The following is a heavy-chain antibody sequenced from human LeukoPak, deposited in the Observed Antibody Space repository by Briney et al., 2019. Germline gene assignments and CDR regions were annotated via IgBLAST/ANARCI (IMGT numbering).Heavy chain of an antibody. Sequence: GGSLRLSCAASGFTFSSYSMNWVRQAPGKGLEWVSSISSSSSYIYYADSVKGRFTISRDNSKNTLYLQMNSLRAEDTAVYYCAKEAVRSSSWYGDYWGQGTLVTVSS. V-gene: IGHV3-21*04. CDR2: ISSSSSYI. CDR1: GFTFSSYS. CDR3: AKEAVRSSSWYGDY. D-gene: IGHD6-13*01. J-gene: IGHJ4*02.